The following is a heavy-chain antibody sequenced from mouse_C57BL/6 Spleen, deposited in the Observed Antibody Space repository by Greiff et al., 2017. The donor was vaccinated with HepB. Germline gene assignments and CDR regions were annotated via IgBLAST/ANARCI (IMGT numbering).Heavy chain of an antibody. D-gene: IGHD4-1*01. CDR2: IDPSDSYT. V-gene: IGHV1-59*01. CDR1: GYTFTSYW. J-gene: IGHJ2*01. CDR3: ARSRTGTIDY. Sequence: QVQLQQPGAELVRPGTSVKLSCKASGYTFTSYWMHWVKQRPGQGLEWIGVIDPSDSYTNYNQKFKGKATLTVDTSSSTAYMQLSSLTSEDSAVYYCARSRTGTIDYWGQGTTLTVSS.